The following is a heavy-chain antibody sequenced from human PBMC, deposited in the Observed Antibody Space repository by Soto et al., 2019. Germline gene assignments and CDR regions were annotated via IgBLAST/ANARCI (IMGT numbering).Heavy chain of an antibody. J-gene: IGHJ5*02. CDR2: IYPGDSDT. CDR1: GYSFTSYW. CDR3: ARQVWDQLPTYGGFDP. Sequence: PGESLKISCKGSGYSFTSYWIGWVRQMPGKGLEWMGIIYPGDSDTRYSPSFQGQVTISADKSISTAYLQWSSLKASDTAMYYCARQVWDQLPTYGGFDPWGQGTLVTVSS. V-gene: IGHV5-51*01. D-gene: IGHD2-2*01.